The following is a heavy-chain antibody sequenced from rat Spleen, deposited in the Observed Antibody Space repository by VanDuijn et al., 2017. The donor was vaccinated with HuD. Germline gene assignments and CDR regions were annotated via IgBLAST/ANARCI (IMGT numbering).Heavy chain of an antibody. J-gene: IGHJ4*01. CDR3: ARDKGSLYVMDA. D-gene: IGHD5-1*01. CDR2: IWNTGGT. V-gene: IGHV2-41*01. Sequence: QVQLKESGPGLAQPSQTLSLTCTVAVLSLTSYNVHWVRQPPGKGLEWIGVIWNTGGTRYNSALKSRLSISKDTSKSQVFLKMNSLQTEDTATYYCARDKGSLYVMDAWGQGASVTVSS. CDR1: VLSLTSYN.